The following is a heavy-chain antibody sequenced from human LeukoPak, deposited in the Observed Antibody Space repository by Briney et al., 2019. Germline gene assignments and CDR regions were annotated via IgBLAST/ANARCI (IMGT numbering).Heavy chain of an antibody. J-gene: IGHJ3*02. CDR2: IYYSGST. Sequence: PSETLSLTCTVSGGSISSGDYYWSWIRQPPGKGLEWIGYIYYSGSTYYNPSLKSRVTISVDTSKNQFSLKLSSVTAADTAVYYCARAYYDFWSGYSSDAFDIWGQGTMVTVSS. CDR3: ARAYYDFWSGYSSDAFDI. V-gene: IGHV4-30-4*01. D-gene: IGHD3-3*01. CDR1: GGSISSGDYY.